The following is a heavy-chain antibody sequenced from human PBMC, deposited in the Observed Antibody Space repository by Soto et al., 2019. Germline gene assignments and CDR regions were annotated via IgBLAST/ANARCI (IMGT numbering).Heavy chain of an antibody. D-gene: IGHD3-22*01. CDR3: ARDLGYYDSSGYFDY. V-gene: IGHV3-11*01. CDR1: GFTFSDYY. CDR2: ISSSDSII. J-gene: IGHJ4*02. Sequence: GSLRLSWAASGFTFSDYYMSWIRQAPGKGLEWVSYISSSDSIIYYADSVKGRFIISRDNAKNSLYLQMNSLRAEDTAVYYCARDLGYYDSSGYFDYWGQGTLVTVSS.